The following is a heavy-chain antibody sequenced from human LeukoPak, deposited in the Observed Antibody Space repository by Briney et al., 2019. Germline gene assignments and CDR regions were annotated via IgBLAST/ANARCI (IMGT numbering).Heavy chain of an antibody. Sequence: ASVKVSCKASDYTFINYGISWVRQAPGQGLEWMGWISAYNGNTYYVQKFQGRVTVTTDTSTSTAYMDLRSLRSDDTTVYYCARTNLDCKNGVCYDYWGQGTPVTVSS. D-gene: IGHD2-8*01. V-gene: IGHV1-18*01. CDR2: ISAYNGNT. CDR1: DYTFINYG. J-gene: IGHJ4*02. CDR3: ARTNLDCKNGVCYDY.